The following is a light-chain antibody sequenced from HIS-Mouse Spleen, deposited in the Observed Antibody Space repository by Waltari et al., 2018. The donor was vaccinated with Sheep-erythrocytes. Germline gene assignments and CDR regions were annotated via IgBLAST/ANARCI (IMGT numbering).Light chain of an antibody. CDR1: KLGDKY. CDR2: QDT. CDR3: QAWDSSIVV. V-gene: IGLV3-1*01. J-gene: IGLJ2*01. Sequence: SSELTQPPSVSVSPGQTASITCSGDKLGDKYARWYQQKPGQSPVLVIYQDTKRPSGIPEGFSGSNSGNTATLTISGTQAMDEADYYCQAWDSSIVVFGGGTKLTVL.